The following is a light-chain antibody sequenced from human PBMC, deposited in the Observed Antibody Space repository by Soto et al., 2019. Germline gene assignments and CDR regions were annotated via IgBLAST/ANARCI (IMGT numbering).Light chain of an antibody. V-gene: IGLV2-14*01. J-gene: IGLJ3*02. Sequence: QSVQTQPASVSGSPGQSITMFCTGTSSDVGGYNYVSWYQQHPGKAPKLIIYEVSNRPSGISKRFSGSKSANTASLTISGLQAEDEAEYYCSSFTGSTTWVFGGGTKLTVL. CDR3: SSFTGSTTWV. CDR1: SSDVGGYNY. CDR2: EVS.